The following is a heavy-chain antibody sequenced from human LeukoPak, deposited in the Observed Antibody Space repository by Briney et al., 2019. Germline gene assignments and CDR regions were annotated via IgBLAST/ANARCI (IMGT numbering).Heavy chain of an antibody. Sequence: SETLSLTCTVPGGSISSSSYYWGWIRQPPGKGLEWIGSIYYSGSTYYNPSLKSRVTISVDTSKNQFSLKLTSVTAADTAVYYCAAPGSILVAGTGDLDYWGQGTLVTVSS. J-gene: IGHJ4*02. V-gene: IGHV4-39*07. CDR3: AAPGSILVAGTGDLDY. CDR2: IYYSGST. CDR1: GGSISSSSYY. D-gene: IGHD6-19*01.